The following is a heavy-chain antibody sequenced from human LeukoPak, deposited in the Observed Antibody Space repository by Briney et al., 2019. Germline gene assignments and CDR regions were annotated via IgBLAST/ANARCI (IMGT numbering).Heavy chain of an antibody. J-gene: IGHJ4*02. CDR2: ISYVGSNK. V-gene: IGHV3-30*04. CDR1: GFTFSNYA. Sequence: GGSPRLSCAASGFTFSNYAIHWVCQAPGKGLEWVAVISYVGSNKYYADSVKGRFTISRDNSKNTLYLQMSSLRAEDTALYYCARYDNGKDYFDYWGQGTLVTVSS. CDR3: ARYDNGKDYFDY. D-gene: IGHD1-1*01.